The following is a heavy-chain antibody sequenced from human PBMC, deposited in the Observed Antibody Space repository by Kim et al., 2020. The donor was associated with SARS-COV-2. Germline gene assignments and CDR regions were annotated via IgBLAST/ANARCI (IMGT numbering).Heavy chain of an antibody. CDR2: INFSGST. CDR1: GGTLSSYF. CDR3: ARTGNTWFYRYCPR. Sequence: SETLSLTCAIYGGTLSSYFWSWIRQPPGKGLEWIGEINFSGSTNYNPSLKSRVNISADTSKNQSSLKVNSVTAADTAVYYCARTGNTWFYRYCPRWGRGT. V-gene: IGHV4-34*08. D-gene: IGHD3-10*01. J-gene: IGHJ1*01.